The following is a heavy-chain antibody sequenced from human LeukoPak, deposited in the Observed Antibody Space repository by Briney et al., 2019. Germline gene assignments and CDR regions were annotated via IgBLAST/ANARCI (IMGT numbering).Heavy chain of an antibody. V-gene: IGHV3-74*01. Sequence: GGSLRLSCAASGFTFSSYWMHWVRQAPGKGLVWVSRINSDGSSTSYADSVKGRFTISRDNAKNTLYLQMNSLRAEDTAVYYCARDQEWGYYYYYMDVWGKGTTVTISS. D-gene: IGHD2-8*01. CDR3: ARDQEWGYYYYYMDV. CDR2: INSDGSST. J-gene: IGHJ6*03. CDR1: GFTFSSYW.